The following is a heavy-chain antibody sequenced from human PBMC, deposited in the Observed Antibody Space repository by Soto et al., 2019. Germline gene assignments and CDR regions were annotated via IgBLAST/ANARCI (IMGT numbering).Heavy chain of an antibody. Sequence: PSETLSLTCTVSGGSISSYYWSWIRQPPGKGLEWIGDIYYSGSTNYNPSLKSRVTISVDTSKNQFSLKLSSVTAADTAVYYCASGRYCSGGSRSTYASWGQGTLVTVSS. CDR1: GGSISSYY. D-gene: IGHD2-15*01. J-gene: IGHJ5*02. V-gene: IGHV4-59*12. CDR2: IYYSGST. CDR3: ASGRYCSGGSRSTYAS.